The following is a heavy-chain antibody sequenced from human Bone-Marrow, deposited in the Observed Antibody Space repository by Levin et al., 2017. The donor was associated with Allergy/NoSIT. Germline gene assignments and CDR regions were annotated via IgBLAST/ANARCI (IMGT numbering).Heavy chain of an antibody. CDR3: AKDQGYHDRKNFYQSEPGY. V-gene: IGHV3-21*01. Sequence: GGSLRLSCVVSGFTFSDYAMNWVRQTPGKGLEWVTSISRSGNDIYDADSVKGRFTISRDNANNLVSLQMNSMRVEDTGIYYCAKDQGYHDRKNFYQSEPGYWGQGTLVTVSS. CDR2: ISRSGNDI. J-gene: IGHJ4*02. CDR1: GFTFSDYA. D-gene: IGHD3-22*01.